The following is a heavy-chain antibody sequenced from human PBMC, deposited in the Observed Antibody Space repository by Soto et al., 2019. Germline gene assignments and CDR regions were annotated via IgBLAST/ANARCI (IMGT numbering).Heavy chain of an antibody. CDR2: IIPIFGTA. V-gene: IGHV1-69*13. D-gene: IGHD4-17*01. CDR3: ARDKAYGDYEGAFDI. Sequence: GASVKVSCKASGGTFSSYAISWVRQAPGQGLEWMGGIIPIFGTANYAQKFQGRVTITADESTSTAYMELSSLRSEDTAVYYCARDKAYGDYEGAFDIWGQGTMVTVSS. CDR1: GGTFSSYA. J-gene: IGHJ3*02.